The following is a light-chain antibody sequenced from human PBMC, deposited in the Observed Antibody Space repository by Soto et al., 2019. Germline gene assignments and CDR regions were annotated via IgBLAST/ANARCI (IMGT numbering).Light chain of an antibody. Sequence: QSALTQPASVSGSPGQSITISCTGTSIDVGGYNHVSWYQKHPGKAPKLMIYDVSDRPSGISNRFSGSKSGNTASLTISGLQAEDEADYYCSSYTSSTTSVLFGGGTKLTVL. CDR1: SIDVGGYNH. J-gene: IGLJ2*01. CDR3: SSYTSSTTSVL. CDR2: DVS. V-gene: IGLV2-14*01.